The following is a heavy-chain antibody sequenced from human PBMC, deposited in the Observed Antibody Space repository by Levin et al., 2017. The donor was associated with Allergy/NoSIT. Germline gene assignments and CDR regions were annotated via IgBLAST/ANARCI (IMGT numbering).Heavy chain of an antibody. CDR2: IYWDDDK. CDR3: AHRGIVGAHGDYFDY. Sequence: GSGPTLVKPTQTLTLTCTFSGFSLSTTGVGVGWIRPPPGKGLEWLALIYWDDDKRYSPSLKTSLTIIKDTSRNQVVLTMTNVGPVDTATYYCAHRGIVGAHGDYFDYWGQGTLVTVSS. D-gene: IGHD1-26*01. V-gene: IGHV2-5*02. CDR1: GFSLSTTGVG. J-gene: IGHJ4*02.